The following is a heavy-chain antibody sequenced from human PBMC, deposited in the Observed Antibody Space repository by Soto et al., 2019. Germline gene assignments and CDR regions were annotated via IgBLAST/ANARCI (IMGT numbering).Heavy chain of an antibody. V-gene: IGHV3-30*18. CDR1: GFTFSNIG. Sequence: QVQLVESGGGVVQPGRSLRLSCAASGFTFSNIGMHWVRQAPGKGLEWVAVISYDGRVQYHADSVKGRFTLSSDNSKNALYLPMNSLRVEATAVYYCAKHRYNGEGNYFDYLGQGTLVTVCS. J-gene: IGHJ4*02. D-gene: IGHD3-10*01. CDR2: ISYDGRVQ. CDR3: AKHRYNGEGNYFDY.